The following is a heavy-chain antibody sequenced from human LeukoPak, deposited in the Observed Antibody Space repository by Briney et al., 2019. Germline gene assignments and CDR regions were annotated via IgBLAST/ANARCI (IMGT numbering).Heavy chain of an antibody. CDR2: ISGSSSYI. V-gene: IGHV3-21*01. CDR1: GFTFSNYW. D-gene: IGHD6-13*01. J-gene: IGHJ6*02. CDR3: ATHSSSWLYGMDV. Sequence: PGGSLRLSCAASGFTFSNYWMHWVRQAPGKGLEWVSSISGSSSYIYYADSVKGRFTISRDNAKNSLYLQMNSLRAEDTAVYYCATHSSSWLYGMDVWGQGTTVTVSS.